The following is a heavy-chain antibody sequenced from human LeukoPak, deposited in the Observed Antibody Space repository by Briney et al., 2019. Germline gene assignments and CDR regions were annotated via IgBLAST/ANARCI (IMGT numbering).Heavy chain of an antibody. D-gene: IGHD6-13*01. CDR1: GGSISSYY. V-gene: IGHV4-59*01. CDR2: IYHSGNT. CDR3: VREEGIATSGALGY. J-gene: IGHJ4*02. Sequence: SETLSLTCTVSGGSISSYYWSWIRQPPGKGLEWIGFIYHSGNTNYNPSLTTRVTMSVDTSRTQISLRLSSVTAADTAVYYCVREEGIATSGALGYWGQGILVTVSS.